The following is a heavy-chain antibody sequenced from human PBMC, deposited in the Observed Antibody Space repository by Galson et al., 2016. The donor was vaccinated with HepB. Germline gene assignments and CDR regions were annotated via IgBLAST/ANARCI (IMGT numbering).Heavy chain of an antibody. CDR2: INPNSGGT. CDR3: AREGGYSSSSGYFYYGMDV. V-gene: IGHV1-2*04. CDR1: GYTFTGYY. Sequence: SVKVSCKASGYTFTGYYMHWVRQAPGQGLEWMGWINPNSGGTNYAQKFQGWVTMTRDTSISTAYMELSRLRSDDTAVYYCAREGGYSSSSGYFYYGMDVWGQGTTATVAS. D-gene: IGHD6-6*01. J-gene: IGHJ6*02.